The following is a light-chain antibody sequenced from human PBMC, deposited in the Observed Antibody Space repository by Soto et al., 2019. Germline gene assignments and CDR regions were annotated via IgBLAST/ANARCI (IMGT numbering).Light chain of an antibody. CDR3: QQYGGSPRA. CDR2: GVS. V-gene: IGKV3-20*01. CDR1: QSLGSSY. J-gene: IGKJ1*01. Sequence: EIVLTQSPGTLSLSPGERATLSCRASQSLGSSYLAWYQQKPGQAPRLLIYGVSSRATGIPDRFSGSGSGTDFTLTISRLEPEDFAMYYCQQYGGSPRAFGQGTEVEV.